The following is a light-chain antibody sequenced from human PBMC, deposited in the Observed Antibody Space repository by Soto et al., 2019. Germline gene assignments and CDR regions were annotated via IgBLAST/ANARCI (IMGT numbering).Light chain of an antibody. CDR1: KIVFYSSTDKNY. CDR3: QQYYSTPWT. J-gene: IGKJ1*01. CDR2: WAS. Sequence: DILMTQAPDSLAVSLGERATINCKCNKIVFYSSTDKNYLAWYHQKPGQPPKLLIYWASTRESGVPDRFSGSGSGTDFTLTISSLQAEDAAVYYCQQYYSTPWTFGQGTKVDIK. V-gene: IGKV4-1*01.